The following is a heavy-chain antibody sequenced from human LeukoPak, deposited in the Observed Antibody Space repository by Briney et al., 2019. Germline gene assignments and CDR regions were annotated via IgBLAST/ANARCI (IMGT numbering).Heavy chain of an antibody. CDR2: IYYSGST. CDR3: ARGRGEGRGISMVRGVRAPSYNWFDP. CDR1: GGSISSYY. Sequence: PSETLSLTCTVSGGSISSYYWSWIRQPPGKGLEWIGYIYYSGSTNYNPSLKSRVTISVDTSKNQFSLNLCSVSAADTAVYYCARGRGEGRGISMVRGVRAPSYNWFDPWGHGTLVTVSS. D-gene: IGHD3-10*01. V-gene: IGHV4-59*12. J-gene: IGHJ5*02.